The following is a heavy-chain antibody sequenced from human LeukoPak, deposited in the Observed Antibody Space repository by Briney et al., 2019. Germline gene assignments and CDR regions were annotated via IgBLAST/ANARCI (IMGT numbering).Heavy chain of an antibody. J-gene: IGHJ3*02. V-gene: IGHV1-8*01. Sequence: ASVKVSCKASAYTFTTSDINWVRQAAGQGLEWMGWMNPNSGHTGYAQRFQGRVTMTRNTSISTAYMELSSMRSEDTAVYYCARPSGLLDSHDAFDIWGQGTMVTVSS. CDR3: ARPSGLLDSHDAFDI. CDR1: AYTFTTSD. CDR2: MNPNSGHT. D-gene: IGHD1-26*01.